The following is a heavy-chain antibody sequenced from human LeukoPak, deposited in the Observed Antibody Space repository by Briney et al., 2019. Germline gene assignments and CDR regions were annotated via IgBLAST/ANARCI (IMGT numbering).Heavy chain of an antibody. CDR1: GFTFSSYG. CDR2: IRYDGSNK. V-gene: IGHV3-30*02. D-gene: IGHD4-17*01. Sequence: GGSLRLSCAASGFTFSSYGMHWVRQAPGKGLEWVAFIRYDGSNKYYADSVKGRFTISRDNAKNSLFLLMDSLRVEDTAVYYCARLNGEITVFGYWGQGTLVSVSS. CDR3: ARLNGEITVFGY. J-gene: IGHJ4*02.